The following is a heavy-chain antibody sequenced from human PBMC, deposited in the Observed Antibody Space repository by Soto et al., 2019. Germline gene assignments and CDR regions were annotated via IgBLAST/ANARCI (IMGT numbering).Heavy chain of an antibody. J-gene: IGHJ6*02. D-gene: IGHD3-9*01. Sequence: QVQPVQSGAEVKKPGASVKVSCKASGYHLTSYGISWVRQAPGQGLEWMGWISAYNGDTNYAQKFQGRGTLTTDTSTSTAYMELRSLRSDDTAVYYCATTTGYSYYYYGMGVWGQGTTVTVSS. CDR2: ISAYNGDT. V-gene: IGHV1-18*01. CDR1: GYHLTSYG. CDR3: ATTTGYSYYYYGMGV.